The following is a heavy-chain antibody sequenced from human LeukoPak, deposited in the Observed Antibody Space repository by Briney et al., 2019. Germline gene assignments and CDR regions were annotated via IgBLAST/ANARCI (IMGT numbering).Heavy chain of an antibody. V-gene: IGHV1-69*04. CDR1: GSTFSNYG. CDR2: IIPILDVA. CDR3: ARDQGVTDPPPYGLDV. D-gene: IGHD2-21*02. Sequence: ASAKVSCKASGSTFSNYGTTWVRQAPGQGLEWMGRIIPILDVALYAQKFQGRVTITADKSTSTAYMELSTLRPEDTAVYYCARDQGVTDPPPYGLDVWGQGTTVTVSS. J-gene: IGHJ6*02.